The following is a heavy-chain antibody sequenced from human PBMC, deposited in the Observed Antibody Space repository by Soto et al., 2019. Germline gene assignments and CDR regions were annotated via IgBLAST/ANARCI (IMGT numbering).Heavy chain of an antibody. V-gene: IGHV5-10-1*01. J-gene: IGHJ6*02. CDR3: ARHVGIGYYYYGMDV. Sequence: PGESLKISCKGSGYSFTSYWISWVRQMPGKGLEWMGRIDPSDSYTNYSPSFQGHVTISADKSISTAYLQWSSLKASDTAMYYCARHVGIGYYYYGMDVWGQGTTVTVSS. D-gene: IGHD1-26*01. CDR2: IDPSDSYT. CDR1: GYSFTSYW.